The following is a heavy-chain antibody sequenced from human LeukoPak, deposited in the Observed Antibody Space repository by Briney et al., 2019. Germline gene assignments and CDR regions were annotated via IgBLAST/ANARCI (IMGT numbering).Heavy chain of an antibody. V-gene: IGHV3-64*01. CDR2: ISTNGGST. J-gene: IGHJ4*02. Sequence: GGSLRLSCAAPGFMFSNYDMHWVRQAPGKGLEYASHISTNGGSTYYAISVKGRFTISRDNSKNTLYLQMGSLRAEDMAVYYCARGRGYIYGYDYWGQGTLVTVSS. D-gene: IGHD5-18*01. CDR1: GFMFSNYD. CDR3: ARGRGYIYGYDY.